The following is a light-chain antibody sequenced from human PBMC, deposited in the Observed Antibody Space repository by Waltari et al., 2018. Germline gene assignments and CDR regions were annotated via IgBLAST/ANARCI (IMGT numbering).Light chain of an antibody. CDR3: QHRHNWPLA. J-gene: IGKJ4*01. CDR2: DAS. V-gene: IGKV3-11*01. CDR1: QSVSSN. Sequence: DIVLTQSPATLFLSPGERAPLPCTASQSVSSNLAWYQPKPGQAPRLLVYDASNRATGVPARFSGSGSGTDFTLIISSLEPEDFAVYYCQHRHNWPLAFGGGTKVEIK.